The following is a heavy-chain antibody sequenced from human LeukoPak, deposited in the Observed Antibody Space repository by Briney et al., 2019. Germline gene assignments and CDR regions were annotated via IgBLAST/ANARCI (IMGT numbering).Heavy chain of an antibody. V-gene: IGHV4-61*01. CDR1: GGSVSSGSYY. CDR3: ARDLKGIAVAGIYNWFDP. CDR2: IYYSGST. J-gene: IGHJ5*02. D-gene: IGHD6-19*01. Sequence: PSETLSLTCTVSGGSVSSGSYYWSWIRQPPGKGLEWIGYIYYSGSTNYNPSLKSRVTISVDTSKNQFSLKLSSVTAAGTAVYYCARDLKGIAVAGIYNWFDPWGQGTLVTVSS.